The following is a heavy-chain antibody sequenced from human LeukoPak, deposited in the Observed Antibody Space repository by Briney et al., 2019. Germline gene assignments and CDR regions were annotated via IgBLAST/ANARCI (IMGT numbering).Heavy chain of an antibody. V-gene: IGHV3-21*04. CDR3: AKPRGLAIVGAHFDY. CDR1: GFTFSDYS. Sequence: GGSLRLSCAASGFTFSDYSMNWVRQAPGKGLEWVSSISSCSIYIYYADSVKGRFTISRDNSKNTVYLQMNSLRAEDTAVYFCAKPRGLAIVGAHFDYWGQGTLVTVSS. D-gene: IGHD1-26*01. CDR2: ISSCSIYI. J-gene: IGHJ4*02.